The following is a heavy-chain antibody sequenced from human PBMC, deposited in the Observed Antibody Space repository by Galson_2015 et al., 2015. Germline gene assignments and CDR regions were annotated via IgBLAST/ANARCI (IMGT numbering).Heavy chain of an antibody. CDR3: ARDRPWYCSSTSCYRWNWFDP. CDR1: GYTFTSYA. Sequence: SVKVSCKASGYTFTSYAMHWVRQAPGQRLEWMGWINAGNGNTKYSQKFQGRVTITRDTSASTAYMELSSLRSEDTAVYYCARDRPWYCSSTSCYRWNWFDPWGQGTLVTVSS. J-gene: IGHJ5*02. CDR2: INAGNGNT. D-gene: IGHD2-2*01. V-gene: IGHV1-3*01.